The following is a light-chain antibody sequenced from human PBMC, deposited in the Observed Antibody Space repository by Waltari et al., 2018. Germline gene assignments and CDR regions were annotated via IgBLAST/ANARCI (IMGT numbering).Light chain of an antibody. J-gene: IGKJ2*01. Sequence: IVMTQSPDSLAVSLGERATINCKSSQSVLYSSNNKNYLAWYQQKPGQPPKLLIYWASTRESGVPDRLRGSGSGTDFTLTISSLQAEDVAVYYCQQYYSTPPYTFGQGTKLEIK. CDR2: WAS. CDR3: QQYYSTPPYT. CDR1: QSVLYSSNNKNY. V-gene: IGKV4-1*01.